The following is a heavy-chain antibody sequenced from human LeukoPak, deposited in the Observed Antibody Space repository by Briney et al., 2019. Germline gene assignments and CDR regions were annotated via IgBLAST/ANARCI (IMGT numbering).Heavy chain of an antibody. CDR3: VRYSLPPIFPFDY. CDR1: GFTFSDSW. D-gene: IGHD3-9*01. J-gene: IGHJ4*02. Sequence: QTGGSLRLSCAASGFTFSDSWMSWVRQAPGKGLEWVANINQHGNEKYYVDSVKGRFTISRDNAKNSLYLQINSLRAEDTAVFYCVRYSLPPIFPFDYWGQGTLVTVSS. CDR2: INQHGNEK. V-gene: IGHV3-7*01.